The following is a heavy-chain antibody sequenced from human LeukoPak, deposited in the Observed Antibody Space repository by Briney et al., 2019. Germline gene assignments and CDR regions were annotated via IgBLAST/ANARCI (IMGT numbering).Heavy chain of an antibody. CDR1: GFTFSRYA. Sequence: GGSLRLSCAASGFTFSRYAMSWVRQAPGKGLEWVSVISDSGGGTYYADSVKGRFTISRDNSKNTLYLQMNSLRAEDTAVYYCARDLYDSSESAFDIWGQGTMVTVSS. D-gene: IGHD3-22*01. J-gene: IGHJ3*02. CDR2: ISDSGGGT. CDR3: ARDLYDSSESAFDI. V-gene: IGHV3-23*01.